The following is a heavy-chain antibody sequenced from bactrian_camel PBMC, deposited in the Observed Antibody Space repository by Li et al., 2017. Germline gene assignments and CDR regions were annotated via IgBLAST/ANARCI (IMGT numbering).Heavy chain of an antibody. J-gene: IGHJ4*01. CDR2: IDRNGRI. D-gene: IGHD2*01. Sequence: HVQLVESGGASVQAGESLSLSCTTSGYNYTGTGYCMGWYRQAPEKMAENVAVIDRNGRIKYGDSVKGRFTVSNDNTNPIVYLEMNNLRPEDTAMYTCALNERCTRCSGAYCYSDQTRGFHYWGRGTQVTVS. CDR1: GYNYTGTG. V-gene: IGHV3S53*01. CDR3: ALNERCTRCSGAYCYSDQTRGFHY.